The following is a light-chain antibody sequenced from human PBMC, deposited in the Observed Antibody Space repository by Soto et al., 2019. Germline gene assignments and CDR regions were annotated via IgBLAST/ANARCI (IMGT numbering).Light chain of an antibody. Sequence: QAVVTQPPSVSGAPGQRVAISCTGNSSNIGAGYDVHWYQQLPGTAPKLLIHGNSNRPSGVPDRFSGSKSGTSASLAITGLQAEDEADYYCQSYDSSLSGAVFGGGTQLTVL. CDR1: SSNIGAGYD. V-gene: IGLV1-40*01. CDR2: GNS. J-gene: IGLJ7*01. CDR3: QSYDSSLSGAV.